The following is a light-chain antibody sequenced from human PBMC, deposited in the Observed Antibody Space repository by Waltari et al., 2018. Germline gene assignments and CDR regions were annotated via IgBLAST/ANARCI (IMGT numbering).Light chain of an antibody. CDR2: RNN. Sequence: QSLLTQSPSTSGTPGQRVTISCSGSSSNIGTNYVYWYQQLPGTAPKLLITRNNQRPAGVPGRFAGSRSGTSASLAISGLRSEDEAVYYCAACDDSLSAVVFGGGTRLTVL. J-gene: IGLJ2*01. CDR1: SSNIGTNY. V-gene: IGLV1-47*01. CDR3: AACDDSLSAVV.